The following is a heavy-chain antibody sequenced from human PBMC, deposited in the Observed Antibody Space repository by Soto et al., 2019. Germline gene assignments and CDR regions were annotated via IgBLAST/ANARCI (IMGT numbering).Heavy chain of an antibody. CDR2: ISYSGSP. D-gene: IGHD3-10*01. V-gene: IGHV4-61*01. CDR3: ARGGYSYGSGSSLFDY. CDR1: GGSVSSGSYY. J-gene: IGHJ4*02. Sequence: PSETLSLTCTVSGGSVSSGSYYWSWIRQPPGKGLEWIGYISYSGSPNYNPSLKSRVTISVDTSQNQFSLKLSSVTAADTAVYYCARGGYSYGSGSSLFDYWVQGTLVTVSS.